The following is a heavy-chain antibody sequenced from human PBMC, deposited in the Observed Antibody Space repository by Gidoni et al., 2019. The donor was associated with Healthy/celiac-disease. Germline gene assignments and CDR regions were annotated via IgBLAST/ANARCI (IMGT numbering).Heavy chain of an antibody. V-gene: IGHV3-7*01. CDR2: IKQDGSEK. CDR3: ARVDGDPYWYFDL. CDR1: GFTFSSYW. D-gene: IGHD4-17*01. Sequence: EVQLVESGGGLVQPWGSLRLSCAACGFTFSSYWMSWVRQAPGKGLEWVANIKQDGSEKYYVDSVKGRFTISRDNAKNSLYLQMNSLRAEDTAVYYCARVDGDPYWYFDLWGRGTLVTVSS. J-gene: IGHJ2*01.